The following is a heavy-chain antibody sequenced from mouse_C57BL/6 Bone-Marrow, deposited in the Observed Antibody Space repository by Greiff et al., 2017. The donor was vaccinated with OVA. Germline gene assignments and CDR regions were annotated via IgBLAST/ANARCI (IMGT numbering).Heavy chain of an antibody. CDR2: ISDGGSYT. J-gene: IGHJ4*01. Sequence: EVQLVESGGGLVKPGGSLKLSCAASGFTFSSYAMSWVRQTPEKRLEWVATISDGGSYTYYPDNVKGRFTISRDNAKNNLYLQMSQLKSEDTAMYYCARDLRYYYNAMCYWCQGTSVTVSS. CDR1: GFTFSSYA. CDR3: ARDLRYYYNAMCY. V-gene: IGHV5-4*01.